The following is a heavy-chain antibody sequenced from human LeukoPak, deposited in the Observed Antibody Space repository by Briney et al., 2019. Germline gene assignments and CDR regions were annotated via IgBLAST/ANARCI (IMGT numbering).Heavy chain of an antibody. CDR2: IIPIFGTA. CDR1: GGTFSSYA. D-gene: IGHD3-22*01. V-gene: IGHV1-69*13. CDR3: ASTYHSSGYPYFDY. Sequence: ASVKVSCKASGGTFSSYAISWVRQAPGQGLEWMGGIIPIFGTANYAQKFQGRVTITADESTSTAYMELSSLRSEDTAVYYCASTYHSSGYPYFDYWGQGTLVTVSS. J-gene: IGHJ4*02.